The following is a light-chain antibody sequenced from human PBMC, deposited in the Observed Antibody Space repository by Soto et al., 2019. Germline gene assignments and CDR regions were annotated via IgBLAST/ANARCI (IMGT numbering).Light chain of an antibody. CDR3: QQYGRSGT. V-gene: IGKV3-20*01. J-gene: IGKJ1*01. CDR1: QSVSSN. CDR2: GAS. Sequence: EIVMTQSPSTLSVSPGARATPSCRASQSVSSNLAWYQQKPGQAPRLLIYGASNRATGIPDRFSGSGSGTDFTLTISRLEPEDFAVYYCQQYGRSGTFGQGTKVDI.